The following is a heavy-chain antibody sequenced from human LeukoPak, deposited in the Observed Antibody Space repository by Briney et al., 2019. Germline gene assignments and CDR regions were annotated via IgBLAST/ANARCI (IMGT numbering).Heavy chain of an antibody. J-gene: IGHJ5*02. V-gene: IGHV3-23*01. D-gene: IGHD3-3*01. CDR3: ARGAGAQRVDWFDP. Sequence: GGSLRLSCAASGFTFSNYAVTWVRQAPGKGLEWVSTTIDDGRTYYTDSVEGRFTVSRDDSKDTLYLQMNRLRAEDTAVYYCARGAGAQRVDWFDPWGQGTLVTVSS. CDR2: TIDDGRT. CDR1: GFTFSNYA.